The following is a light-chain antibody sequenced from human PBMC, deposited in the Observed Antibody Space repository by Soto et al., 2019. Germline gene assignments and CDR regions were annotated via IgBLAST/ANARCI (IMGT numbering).Light chain of an antibody. Sequence: QSALTQPASVSGSPGQSIAISCTGTSSDVGGYNYVSWYQQHPGKAPKLMVYDVNDRPSGVSDRFSGSESGNTASLTISGLQAEDEADYYCSSYTSSSTYVFGTGTKVTVL. CDR2: DVN. CDR3: SSYTSSSTYV. CDR1: SSDVGGYNY. J-gene: IGLJ1*01. V-gene: IGLV2-14*01.